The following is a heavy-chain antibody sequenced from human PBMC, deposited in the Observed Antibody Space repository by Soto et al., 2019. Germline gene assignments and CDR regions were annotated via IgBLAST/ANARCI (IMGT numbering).Heavy chain of an antibody. CDR2: INAGNGNT. J-gene: IGHJ4*02. D-gene: IGHD6-13*01. Sequence: ASVKVSCKASGYTFTSYAIHWVRQAPGQRLEWMGSINAGNGNTKYSQKFQGRVTITRDTSASTAYMELSSLRSEDTAVYYCARELRIAAAGHFDYWGQGTLVTVSS. V-gene: IGHV1-3*01. CDR3: ARELRIAAAGHFDY. CDR1: GYTFTSYA.